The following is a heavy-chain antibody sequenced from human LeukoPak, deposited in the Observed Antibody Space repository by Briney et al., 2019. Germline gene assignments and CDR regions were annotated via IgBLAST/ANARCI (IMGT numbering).Heavy chain of an antibody. CDR1: GFTFSYYG. V-gene: IGHV3-43*02. CDR3: AKDRGSSWTYGMDV. Sequence: GGSLRLSCAASGFTFSYYGMHWVRQAPGKGLEWVSLISGDGGSTYYADSVKGRFTISRDNSKNSLYLQMNSLRTEDTALYYCAKDRGSSWTYGMDVWGQGTTVTVSS. CDR2: ISGDGGST. J-gene: IGHJ6*02. D-gene: IGHD6-13*01.